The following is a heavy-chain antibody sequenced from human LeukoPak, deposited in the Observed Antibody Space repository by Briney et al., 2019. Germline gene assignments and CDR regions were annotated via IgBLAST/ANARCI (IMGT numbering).Heavy chain of an antibody. CDR1: GHTFTTYY. CDR3: AGVRAGDSRDFDY. D-gene: IGHD3-10*01. J-gene: IGHJ4*02. Sequence: GASVKVSCKASGHTFTTYYIHWVRQAPGQGLDWMGMINPSGDSRDYAQRFQGRITMTRDTSTSTVYMELSSLTSEDTAVFYCAGVRAGDSRDFDYWGQGTLVTVSS. CDR2: INPSGDSR. V-gene: IGHV1-46*01.